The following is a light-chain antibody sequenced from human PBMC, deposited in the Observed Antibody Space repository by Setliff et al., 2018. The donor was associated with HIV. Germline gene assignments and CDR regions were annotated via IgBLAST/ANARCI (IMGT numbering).Light chain of an antibody. V-gene: IGLV2-14*01. Sequence: ALTQPASVSGSPGQSITISCTGTSNDNGDNKYVSWYQHHPGKAPKLIIYEVTRRPSGVSNRFSGSKSGNTASLTISGLQAGDEGDYYCNSFAPSSGYVFGSGTKVTVL. CDR2: EVT. CDR1: SNDNGDNKY. CDR3: NSFAPSSGYV. J-gene: IGLJ1*01.